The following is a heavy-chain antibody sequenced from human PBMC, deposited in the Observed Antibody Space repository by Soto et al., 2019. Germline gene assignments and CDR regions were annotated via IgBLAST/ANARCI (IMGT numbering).Heavy chain of an antibody. J-gene: IGHJ3*02. CDR1: GYSFTSQY. CDR3: AREQGLRPGGGGTEPLDI. V-gene: IGHV1-46*03. CDR2: INPNGGST. Sequence: QVQLVQSGAEVKKPGASVKISCEASGYSFTSQYVHWVRQAPGQGLEWMGIINPNGGSTTYAQKFRGGVTMTRANSPSKVYTGLGSPTSEDTAVYYCAREQGLRPGGGGTEPLDIWGQGTMVTVAS. D-gene: IGHD5-12*01.